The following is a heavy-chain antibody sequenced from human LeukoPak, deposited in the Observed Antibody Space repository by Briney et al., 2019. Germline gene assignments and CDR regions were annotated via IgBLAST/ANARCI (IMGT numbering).Heavy chain of an antibody. Sequence: GGSLRLSCAASGFTFSSYSMNWVRQAPGKGLEWVSSISSSSSYIYYADSVKGRFTISRDNAKNSLYLQMNSLRAEDTAVYYCARALRGYSYGLYYFDYWGQGTLVTVSS. D-gene: IGHD5-18*01. J-gene: IGHJ4*02. CDR3: ARALRGYSYGLYYFDY. V-gene: IGHV3-21*01. CDR2: ISSSSSYI. CDR1: GFTFSSYS.